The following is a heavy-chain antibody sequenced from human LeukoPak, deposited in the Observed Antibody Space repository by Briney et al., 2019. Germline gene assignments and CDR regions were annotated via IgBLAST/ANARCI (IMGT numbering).Heavy chain of an antibody. J-gene: IGHJ4*02. D-gene: IGHD1-26*01. Sequence: QSGRSLRPSCAASGFTFDDYAMHCVRQPPGKGLESGSGISWNSGSIGYADSVKGRFTISRDNAKNSLYLQMNSLRAEDTALYYCAKDTWGLPYYYFDYWGQGTLVTVSS. CDR1: GFTFDDYA. CDR3: AKDTWGLPYYYFDY. V-gene: IGHV3-9*01. CDR2: ISWNSGSI.